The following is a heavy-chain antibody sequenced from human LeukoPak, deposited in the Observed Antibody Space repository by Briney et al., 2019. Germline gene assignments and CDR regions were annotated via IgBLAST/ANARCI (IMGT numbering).Heavy chain of an antibody. V-gene: IGHV3-23*01. CDR2: ISGSGGST. CDR1: GFTFSSYA. J-gene: IGHJ3*02. D-gene: IGHD3-22*01. Sequence: GGSLRLSCAASGFTFSSYAMSWVRQAPGKGLEWVSAISGSGGSTYYADSVKGRFIISRDISKNTLYLQMNSLRAEDSALYYCARGGRGSAAVVAPRSFDIWGQGTMVTVSS. CDR3: ARGGRGSAAVVAPRSFDI.